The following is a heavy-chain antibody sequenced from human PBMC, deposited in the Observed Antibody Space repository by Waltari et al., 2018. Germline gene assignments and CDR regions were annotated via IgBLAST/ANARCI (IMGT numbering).Heavy chain of an antibody. J-gene: IGHJ4*02. V-gene: IGHV4-4*08. CDR1: GGFIERYY. D-gene: IGHD3-3*01. CDR2: ISSTGST. Sequence: QVQLQASGPGLVKPSETLSLTCPVSGGFIERYYWSWVLQAPGKRPSWIGSISSTGSTKYNPSVQRRVSISTDSFSKHVSLSLSSVTAADTAVYYCVRSLTTYTYSAFGYWGQGILVVVSP. CDR3: VRSLTTYTYSAFGY.